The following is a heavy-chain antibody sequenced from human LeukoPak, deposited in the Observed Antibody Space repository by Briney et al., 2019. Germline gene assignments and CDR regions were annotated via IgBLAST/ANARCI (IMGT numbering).Heavy chain of an antibody. J-gene: IGHJ6*04. CDR1: GFTFSSYT. CDR2: ISTSSIYI. V-gene: IGHV3-21*01. Sequence: PGGSLRLSCAASGFTFSSYTMNWVRQAPGKGLEWVSSISTSSIYIYYADSVKGRFTISRDNAKNSLYLQMNSLRAEDTAVYYCAELGITMIGGVWGKGTTVTISS. D-gene: IGHD3-10*02. CDR3: AELGITMIGGV.